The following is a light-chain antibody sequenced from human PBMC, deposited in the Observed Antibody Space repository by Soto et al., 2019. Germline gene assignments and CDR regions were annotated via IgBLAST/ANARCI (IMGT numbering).Light chain of an antibody. Sequence: EILMTQSPATLSVSPGERATLSCRSSQSVSSNVAWYQQKPGQAPRLLIYGASTRATGIPARFSGSGSGTEFTRTISSLQSEDFAFYYCQQSNNWPQTFGQGTKVEIK. V-gene: IGKV3-15*01. CDR3: QQSNNWPQT. CDR2: GAS. CDR1: QSVSSN. J-gene: IGKJ1*01.